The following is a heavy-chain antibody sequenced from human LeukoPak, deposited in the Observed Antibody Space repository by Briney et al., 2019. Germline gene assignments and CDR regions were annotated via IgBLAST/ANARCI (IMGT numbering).Heavy chain of an antibody. Sequence: GGSLRLSCAASGFTFSSYGMHWVRQAPGKGVERVAFIRYDGSNKYYADSVKGRFTISRDNSKNTLYLQMNSLRAEDTAVYYCAKIPLPPIVVVPAAPGDAFDIWGQGTMVTVSS. CDR2: IRYDGSNK. CDR1: GFTFSSYG. CDR3: AKIPLPPIVVVPAAPGDAFDI. D-gene: IGHD2-2*01. J-gene: IGHJ3*02. V-gene: IGHV3-30*02.